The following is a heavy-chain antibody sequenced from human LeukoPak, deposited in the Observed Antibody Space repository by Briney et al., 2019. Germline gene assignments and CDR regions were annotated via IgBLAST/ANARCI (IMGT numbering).Heavy chain of an antibody. D-gene: IGHD2-2*01. CDR2: VNPSGGST. CDR3: AREVGQLLTPKYNWFDP. CDR1: GYTFTSYY. V-gene: IGHV1-46*03. J-gene: IGHJ5*02. Sequence: AASVKVSCKASGYTFTSYYMHWVRQAPGQGLEWMGIVNPSGGSTSYAQKFQGRVTKTRDTSTSTIYMELSSLRSEDTAVYYCAREVGQLLTPKYNWFDPWGQGTLVTVSS.